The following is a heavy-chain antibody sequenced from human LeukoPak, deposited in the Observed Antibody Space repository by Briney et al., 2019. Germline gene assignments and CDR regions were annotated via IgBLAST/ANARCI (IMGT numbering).Heavy chain of an antibody. V-gene: IGHV3-23*01. CDR2: ITNSGNNA. CDR3: AKLTGTAPFDH. D-gene: IGHD1-14*01. CDR1: GLTFSTYA. J-gene: IGHJ4*02. Sequence: PGGSLRLSCTASGLTFSTYAMSWVRQAPGKGLEWVSLITNSGNNAFYADSVKDRFTISRDNSKNTLYLQMNSLRAGDTAVYYCAKLTGTAPFDHWGQGTLVTVSS.